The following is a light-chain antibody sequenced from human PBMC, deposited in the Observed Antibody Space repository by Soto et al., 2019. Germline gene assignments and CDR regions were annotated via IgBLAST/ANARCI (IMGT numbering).Light chain of an antibody. V-gene: IGLV2-11*01. Sequence: QSALTQPRSVAGSPGPSVTLSCTGTSSDVGGYNYVSWYQQHPGKAPKVMIYDVSKRPSGVPDRISASKSGNTASLTISGLQADDEADYYCCSYAGSYPWVFGGGTKLTVL. J-gene: IGLJ3*02. CDR1: SSDVGGYNY. CDR3: CSYAGSYPWV. CDR2: DVS.